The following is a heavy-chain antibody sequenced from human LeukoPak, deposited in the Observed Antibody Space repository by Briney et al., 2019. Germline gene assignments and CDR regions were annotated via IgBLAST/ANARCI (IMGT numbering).Heavy chain of an antibody. CDR3: ARGFCSSTSCYAFDI. Sequence: GGSLRLSCAASGFTFSAYTMSWVRQAPGKGLEWVSSISSSSYIYYADSVKGRFTISRDNAKNSLYLQMNSLRAEDTAVYYCARGFCSSTSCYAFDIWGQGTMVTVSS. D-gene: IGHD2-2*01. V-gene: IGHV3-21*01. J-gene: IGHJ3*02. CDR1: GFTFSAYT. CDR2: ISSSSYI.